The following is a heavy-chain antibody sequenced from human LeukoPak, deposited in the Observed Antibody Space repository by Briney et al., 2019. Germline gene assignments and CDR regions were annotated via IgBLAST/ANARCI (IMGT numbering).Heavy chain of an antibody. J-gene: IGHJ4*02. CDR3: ARIFGSAWHLLFDY. Sequence: SETLSLTCAVYGGSFSGYYWSWIRQPPGKGLEWIGEINHSGSTNYNPSLKSRVTISVDTSKNQFSLKLRSVTAADTAVYYCARIFGSAWHLLFDYWGQGTLVTVSS. D-gene: IGHD6-19*01. V-gene: IGHV4-34*01. CDR1: GGSFSGYY. CDR2: INHSGST.